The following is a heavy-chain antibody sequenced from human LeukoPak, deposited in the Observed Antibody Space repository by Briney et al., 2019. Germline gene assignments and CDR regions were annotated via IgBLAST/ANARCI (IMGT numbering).Heavy chain of an antibody. CDR2: IRFDGSNK. Sequence: GGSLRLSCAASGFTFSSYGMHWVRQAPGKGLEWVAFIRFDGSNKYYTNSVKGRFTISRDNSKNTLYLQMNSLRAEDTAVYYCAKPHFDYWGQGTLVTVSS. CDR1: GFTFSSYG. CDR3: AKPHFDY. J-gene: IGHJ4*02. V-gene: IGHV3-30*02.